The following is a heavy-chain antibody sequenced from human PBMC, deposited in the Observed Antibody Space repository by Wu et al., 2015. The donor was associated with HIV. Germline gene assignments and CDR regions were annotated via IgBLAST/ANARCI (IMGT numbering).Heavy chain of an antibody. V-gene: IGHV1-69*12. CDR1: GGTFSSYA. CDR2: IIPIFGTA. J-gene: IGHJ6*03. D-gene: IGHD6-13*01. CDR3: AHKAAGRGYYYYYMDV. Sequence: QVQLVQSGAEVKKPGSSVKVSCKASGGTFSSYAISWVRQAPGQGLEWMGGIIPIFGTANYAQKFQGRVTITADESTSTAYMELSSLRSEDTAVYYCAHKAAGRGYYYYYMDVWGKRDHGHRLL.